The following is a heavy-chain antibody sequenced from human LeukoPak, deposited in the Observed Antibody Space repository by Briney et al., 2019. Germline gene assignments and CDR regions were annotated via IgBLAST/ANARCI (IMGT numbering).Heavy chain of an antibody. J-gene: IGHJ4*02. CDR3: ARADYSSSWYYFDY. Sequence: PGGSLRLSCAASGFTFSSYWMSCVRQAPGKGLEWVANIKQDGSEKYYVDSVKGRFTISRDNAKNSLYLQMNSLRAEDTAVYYCARADYSSSWYYFDYWGQGTLVTVSS. CDR1: GFTFSSYW. CDR2: IKQDGSEK. D-gene: IGHD6-13*01. V-gene: IGHV3-7*01.